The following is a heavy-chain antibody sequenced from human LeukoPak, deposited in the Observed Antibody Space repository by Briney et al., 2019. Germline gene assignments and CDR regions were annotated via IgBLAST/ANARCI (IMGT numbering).Heavy chain of an antibody. CDR2: ITPFNGNT. V-gene: IGHV1-45*02. Sequence: GASVKVSCKASGYTFTGYYMHWVRQAPGQALEWMGWITPFNGNTNYAQKFQDRVTITRDRSMSTAYMELSSLRSEDTAMYYCATTVPNGGEVPGFDPWGQGTLVTVSS. CDR1: GYTFTGYY. D-gene: IGHD4-17*01. J-gene: IGHJ5*02. CDR3: ATTVPNGGEVPGFDP.